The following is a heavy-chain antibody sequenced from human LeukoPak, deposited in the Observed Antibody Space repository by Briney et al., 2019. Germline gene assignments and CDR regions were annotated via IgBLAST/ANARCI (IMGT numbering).Heavy chain of an antibody. CDR1: GASISSGNYY. Sequence: SETLSLTCTVSGASISSGNYYWSWIRQPAGKGLEWIGRVYTSGTATYNPSLESRVTISVDTSRNQFSLRLNSVTAADTALYYCVRDTRYDMDVWGKGTTVTVSS. J-gene: IGHJ6*03. CDR3: VRDTRYDMDV. V-gene: IGHV4-61*02. CDR2: VYTSGTA.